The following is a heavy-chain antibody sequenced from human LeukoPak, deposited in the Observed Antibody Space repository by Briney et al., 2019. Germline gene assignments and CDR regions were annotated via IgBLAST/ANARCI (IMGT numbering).Heavy chain of an antibody. CDR3: AKDATDTVVTAYIDY. V-gene: IGHV3-9*01. D-gene: IGHD2-21*02. J-gene: IGHJ4*02. Sequence: GGSLRLSCAASGFTFDDYAMHWVRQAPGKGLEWVSGISWNSGSIGYADSVKGRFTISRDNAKNSLYLQMNSLRAEDTALYYCAKDATDTVVTAYIDYWGQGTLVTVSS. CDR2: ISWNSGSI. CDR1: GFTFDDYA.